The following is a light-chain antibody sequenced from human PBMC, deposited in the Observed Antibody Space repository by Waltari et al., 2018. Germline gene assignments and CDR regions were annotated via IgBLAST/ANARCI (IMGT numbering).Light chain of an antibody. CDR2: DTS. J-gene: IGKJ4*01. CDR1: QYVNKY. Sequence: DVQLTQSPSSLSASVGDSVTNTCRASQYVNKYLNWYQHRPGEAPKLLIYDTSNLQAGVPSRFSGSGHGTDFSFTISSLQPEDIGTYYCQQYHHLPLTFAGGTKVAVK. CDR3: QQYHHLPLT. V-gene: IGKV1-33*01.